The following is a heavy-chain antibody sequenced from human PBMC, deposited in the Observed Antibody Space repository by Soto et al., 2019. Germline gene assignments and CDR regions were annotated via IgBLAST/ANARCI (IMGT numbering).Heavy chain of an antibody. Sequence: PGGSLRLSCAASGFTFGSYAMSWVRQAPGKGLEWVSTIDKTGVSTYYADSVKGRFTISRDNSKQTLYLQMISLRAEDTAEYYCAKGEYTFGFLFDSWGQGTLVTVSS. J-gene: IGHJ4*02. CDR3: AKGEYTFGFLFDS. D-gene: IGHD3-3*01. CDR1: GFTFGSYA. CDR2: IDKTGVST. V-gene: IGHV3-23*01.